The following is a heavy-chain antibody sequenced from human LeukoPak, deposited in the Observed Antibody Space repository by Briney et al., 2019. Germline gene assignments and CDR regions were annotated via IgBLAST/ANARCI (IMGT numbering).Heavy chain of an antibody. V-gene: IGHV1-18*01. Sequence: ASVKVSCKASGYTFTSYGIGWVRQAPGQGLEWMGWISAYNGNTNYAQKLQGRVTMTTDTSTSTAYMELRSLRSDDTAVYYCARGPSSLLWFGESKFDPWGQGTLVTVSS. D-gene: IGHD3-10*01. CDR2: ISAYNGNT. J-gene: IGHJ5*02. CDR3: ARGPSSLLWFGESKFDP. CDR1: GYTFTSYG.